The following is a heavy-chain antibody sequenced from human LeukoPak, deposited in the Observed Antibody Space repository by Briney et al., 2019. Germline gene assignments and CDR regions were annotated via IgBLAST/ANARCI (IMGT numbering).Heavy chain of an antibody. V-gene: IGHV4-39*07. Sequence: SETLSLTCTVSGGSISSNSYYWGWIRQPPGKGLEWIGSIYYSGSTYYNPSLNIRVTISVDTSKNQFSLKLSSVNAADTAVYYCARDPLYYYDSSGYDTFDIWGQGTMVTVSS. CDR1: GGSISSNSYY. D-gene: IGHD3-22*01. J-gene: IGHJ3*02. CDR2: IYYSGST. CDR3: ARDPLYYYDSSGYDTFDI.